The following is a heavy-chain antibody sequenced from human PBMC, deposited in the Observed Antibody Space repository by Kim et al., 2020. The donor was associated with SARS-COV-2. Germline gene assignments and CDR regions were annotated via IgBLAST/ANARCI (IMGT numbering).Heavy chain of an antibody. CDR3: ARDLRVPYYYYYYGMDV. J-gene: IGHJ6*02. CDR1: GYTFTSYG. V-gene: IGHV1-18*04. Sequence: ASVKVSCKASGYTFTSYGISWVRQAPGQGLEWMGWISAYNGNTNYAQKLQGRVTMTTDTSTSTAYMELRSLRSDDTAVYYCARDLRVPYYYYYYGMDVWGQGTTVTVSS. CDR2: ISAYNGNT.